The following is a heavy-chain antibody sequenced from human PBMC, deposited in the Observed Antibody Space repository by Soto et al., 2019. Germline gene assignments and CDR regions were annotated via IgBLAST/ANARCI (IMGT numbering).Heavy chain of an antibody. D-gene: IGHD2-2*01. J-gene: IGHJ6*02. CDR1: GGTFSSYA. CDR3: ARFVVVPATIGGRAYYYGMDV. Sequence: QVQLVQSGAEVKKPGSSVKVSCKASGGTFSSYAISWVRQAPGQGLEWMGGIIPIFGTANYAQKFQGRVTITADESTSTAYMELSSLRSEDTAVYYCARFVVVPATIGGRAYYYGMDVWGQGTTVTVSS. CDR2: IIPIFGTA. V-gene: IGHV1-69*01.